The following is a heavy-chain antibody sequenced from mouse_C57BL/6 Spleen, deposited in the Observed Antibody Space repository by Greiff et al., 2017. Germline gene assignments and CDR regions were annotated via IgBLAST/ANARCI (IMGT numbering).Heavy chain of an antibody. D-gene: IGHD3-3*01. CDR1: GFTFSSYT. J-gene: IGHJ2*01. V-gene: IGHV5-9*01. CDR2: ISGGGGNT. CDR3: ARQGDVGFAY. Sequence: EVQGVESGGGLVKPGGSLKLSCAASGFTFSSYTMSWVRQTPEKRLEWVATISGGGGNTYYPDSVKGRFTISRDNAKNTLYLQMSSLRSEDTALYYCARQGDVGFAYWGQGTTLTVSS.